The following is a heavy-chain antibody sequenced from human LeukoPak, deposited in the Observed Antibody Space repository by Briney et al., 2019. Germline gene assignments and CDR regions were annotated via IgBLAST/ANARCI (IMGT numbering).Heavy chain of an antibody. CDR2: IIPIFGTA. Sequence: ASVKVSCKASGGTFSSYAISWVRQAPGQGLEWMGRIIPIFGTANYAQKFQGRVTMTRNTSISAAYMELSSLRSEDTAVYYCARGSPRADAFDIWGQGTMVTVSS. CDR3: ARGSPRADAFDI. CDR1: GGTFSSYA. J-gene: IGHJ3*02. V-gene: IGHV1-69*05.